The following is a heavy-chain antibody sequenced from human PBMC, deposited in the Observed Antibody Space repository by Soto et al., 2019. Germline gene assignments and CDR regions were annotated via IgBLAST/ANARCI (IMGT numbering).Heavy chain of an antibody. Sequence: PSETLSLTCTVSGGSISSSSYYWGWIRQPPGKGLEWIGSIYYSGSTNYNPSLKSRVTISVDTSKNQFSLKLSSVTAADTAVYYCARLKYSSGWNWFDPWGQGTLVTVSS. CDR3: ARLKYSSGWNWFDP. D-gene: IGHD6-19*01. J-gene: IGHJ5*02. V-gene: IGHV4-39*07. CDR2: IYYSGST. CDR1: GGSISSSSYY.